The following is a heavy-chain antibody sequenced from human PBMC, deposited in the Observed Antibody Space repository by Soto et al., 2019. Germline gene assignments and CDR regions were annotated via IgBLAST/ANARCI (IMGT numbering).Heavy chain of an antibody. J-gene: IGHJ4*02. Sequence: PGGSLRLSCAASGFTFSSYCMHWVRQAPGKGLEWGAVISYDGSNKYYADSVKGRFTISRDNSKNTLYLQMNSRRAEDTAVYYCAKDHLREYGPPPLDYWGQGTLVNVSS. D-gene: IGHD3-10*01. CDR3: AKDHLREYGPPPLDY. CDR2: ISYDGSNK. V-gene: IGHV3-30*18. CDR1: GFTFSSYC.